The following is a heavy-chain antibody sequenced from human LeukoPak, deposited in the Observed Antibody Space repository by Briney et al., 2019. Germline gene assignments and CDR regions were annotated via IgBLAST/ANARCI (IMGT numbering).Heavy chain of an antibody. V-gene: IGHV1-69*04. J-gene: IGHJ5*02. Sequence: SLKVSSKASRGTFSIYAISWVRPAPGQGLEWMGRIIPILGIANYAQKFQGRVTITADKSTSTAYMELSSLRSEDTAVYYCASVLSGIAVAGSFDPWGQGTLVTVSS. D-gene: IGHD6-19*01. CDR3: ASVLSGIAVAGSFDP. CDR2: IIPILGIA. CDR1: RGTFSIYA.